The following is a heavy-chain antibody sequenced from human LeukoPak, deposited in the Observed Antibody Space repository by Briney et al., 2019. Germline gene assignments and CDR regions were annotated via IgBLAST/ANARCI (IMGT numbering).Heavy chain of an antibody. CDR1: GGSISGYY. CDR3: ARVSSGWYFDY. D-gene: IGHD6-19*01. V-gene: IGHV4-59*12. J-gene: IGHJ4*02. Sequence: SETLSLTCTVSGGSISGYYWSWIRQPPGKGLEWIAFIHYSGSTSYNPSLKSRVTISVDTSKNQFSLKLSSVTAADTAVYYCARVSSGWYFDYWGQGTLVTVSS. CDR2: IHYSGST.